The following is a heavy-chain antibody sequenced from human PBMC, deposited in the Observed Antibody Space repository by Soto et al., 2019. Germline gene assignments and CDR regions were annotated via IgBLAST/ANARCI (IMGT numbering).Heavy chain of an antibody. J-gene: IGHJ5*02. V-gene: IGHV4-31*03. CDR3: ARYCSGGSCYAGGWFDP. Sequence: LSLTCTVSGGSISSGGYYWSWIRQHPGKGLEWIGYIYYSGSTYYNPSLKSRVTISVDTSKNQFSLKLSSVTAADTAVYYCARYCSGGSCYAGGWFDPWGQGTLVTVSS. CDR1: GGSISSGGYY. CDR2: IYYSGST. D-gene: IGHD2-15*01.